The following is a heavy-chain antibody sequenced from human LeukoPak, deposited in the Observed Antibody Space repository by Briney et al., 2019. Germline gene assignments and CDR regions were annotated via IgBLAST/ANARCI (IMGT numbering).Heavy chain of an antibody. CDR2: INPSGGST. CDR3: ARATGWDCSGGSCYSPAEYFQH. D-gene: IGHD2-15*01. Sequence: ASVKVSCKASGYTFTSYYMHWVRQAPGQGLEWMGIINPSGGSTSYAQKFQGRVTMTRDMSTSTVYMELSRLRSDDTAVYYCARATGWDCSGGSCYSPAEYFQHWGQGTLVTVSS. J-gene: IGHJ1*01. V-gene: IGHV1-46*01. CDR1: GYTFTSYY.